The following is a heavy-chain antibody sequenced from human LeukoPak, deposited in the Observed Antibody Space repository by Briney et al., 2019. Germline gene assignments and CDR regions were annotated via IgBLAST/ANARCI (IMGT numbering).Heavy chain of an antibody. CDR1: GYSISSGYY. D-gene: IGHD3-10*01. Sequence: SETLSLTCTVSGYSISSGYYWGWIRQPPGKGLEWIGEINHSGSTNYNPSLKSRVTISVDTSKNQFSLKLSSVTAADTAVYYCARQNLWFGELFYAFDIWGQGTMVTVSS. J-gene: IGHJ3*02. V-gene: IGHV4-38-2*02. CDR2: INHSGST. CDR3: ARQNLWFGELFYAFDI.